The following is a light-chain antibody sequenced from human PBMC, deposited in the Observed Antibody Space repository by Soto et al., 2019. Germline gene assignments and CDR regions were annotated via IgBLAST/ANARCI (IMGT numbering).Light chain of an antibody. CDR3: QQRYNWPTT. Sequence: EIVLTQSPATLSLSPGERATLSCRASQSVSSFLAWYQQKPGQAPRLLIYDASNRATGIPARFSGSGSGTDFTLTISSLDPEDFAVYYCQQRYNWPTTFGQGTKVDIK. V-gene: IGKV3-11*01. J-gene: IGKJ1*01. CDR1: QSVSSF. CDR2: DAS.